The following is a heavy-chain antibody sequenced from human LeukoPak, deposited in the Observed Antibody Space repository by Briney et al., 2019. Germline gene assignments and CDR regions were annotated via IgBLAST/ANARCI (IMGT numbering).Heavy chain of an antibody. CDR1: GLTFSSYA. CDR2: IYYSGST. D-gene: IGHD4-11*01. J-gene: IGHJ4*02. Sequence: GALRLSCAASGLTFSSYAMSWVRQPAGKGRERIGYIYYSGSTSYNPSLKSRATISEDTSKNQCPLKLSSVTAADTAVYYCARHLDFYGNLAFGYWGQGTLVTVSS. CDR3: ARHLDFYGNLAFGY. V-gene: IGHV4-59*01.